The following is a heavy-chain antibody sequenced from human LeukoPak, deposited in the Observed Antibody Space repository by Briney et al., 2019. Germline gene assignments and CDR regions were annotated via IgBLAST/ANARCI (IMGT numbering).Heavy chain of an antibody. J-gene: IGHJ4*02. CDR2: ISGSGGST. D-gene: IGHD2-8*01. Sequence: GGSLRLSCAASGFIFSRYAMSSVRQAPGKGLEWVSGISGSGGSTYYSDSVKGRFTISRDNSKNTLFLQMNSLRAEDTAVYYCTVDTNTDSQYYWGQGTLVTVSS. V-gene: IGHV3-23*01. CDR3: TVDTNTDSQYY. CDR1: GFIFSRYA.